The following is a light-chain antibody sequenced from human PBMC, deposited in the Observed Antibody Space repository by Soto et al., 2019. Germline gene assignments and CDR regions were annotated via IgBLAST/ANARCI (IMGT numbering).Light chain of an antibody. Sequence: DIQMTQSPSSLSASVGDRVTITCRASQSISSYLNWYQQKPGKAPKILIYAASDLQSGVPSRFSGSGSGTDFTLTISSLQPEDFATYYCQQSYSTPPWTFGQGTKVEIK. CDR2: AAS. V-gene: IGKV1-39*01. CDR1: QSISSY. CDR3: QQSYSTPPWT. J-gene: IGKJ1*01.